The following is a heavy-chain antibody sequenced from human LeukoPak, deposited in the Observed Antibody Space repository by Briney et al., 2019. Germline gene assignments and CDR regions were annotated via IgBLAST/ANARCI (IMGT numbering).Heavy chain of an antibody. CDR1: GFTFSSFT. CDR2: VHGSGSST. CDR3: AKDMGDYGD. V-gene: IGHV3-23*01. J-gene: IGHJ4*02. D-gene: IGHD4-17*01. Sequence: GASLRLSCAASGFTFSSFTMNWVRQAPGKGLEWVSVVHGSGSSTYYADSVKGRFTISRDNSKNTLYLQMNSLRAEDTAVYYCAKDMGDYGDWGQGTLVTVSS.